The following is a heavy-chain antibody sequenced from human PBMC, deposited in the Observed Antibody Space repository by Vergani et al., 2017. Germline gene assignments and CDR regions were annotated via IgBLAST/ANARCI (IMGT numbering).Heavy chain of an antibody. J-gene: IGHJ6*02. CDR2: INPSGGST. V-gene: IGHV1-46*01. CDR3: ARDGYGDYYYYYGMDV. D-gene: IGHD4-17*01. Sequence: QVQLVQSGAEVKKPGSSVKVSCKASGYTFTSYYMHWVRQAPGQGLEWMGIINPSGGSTSYAQKFQGRVTMTRDTSTSTVYMGLSSLRSEDTAVYYCARDGYGDYYYYYGMDVWGQGTTVTVSS. CDR1: GYTFTSYY.